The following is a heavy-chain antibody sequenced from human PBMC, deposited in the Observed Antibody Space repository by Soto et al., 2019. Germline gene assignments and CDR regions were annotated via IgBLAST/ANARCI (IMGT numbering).Heavy chain of an antibody. Sequence: GGSLRLSCAASGFTFSSYAMSWVRQAPGKGLEWVSAISGSGGSTYYADSVKGRFTISRDNSKNTLYLQMNSLRAEEQAVYYCAKDVTPTDKYKRFELYTSWASAEYFQHWGQGTLVTVSS. J-gene: IGHJ1*01. V-gene: IGHV3-23*01. CDR2: ISGSGGST. CDR1: GFTFSSYA. CDR3: AKDVTPTDKYKRFELYTSWASAEYFQH. D-gene: IGHD2-2*01.